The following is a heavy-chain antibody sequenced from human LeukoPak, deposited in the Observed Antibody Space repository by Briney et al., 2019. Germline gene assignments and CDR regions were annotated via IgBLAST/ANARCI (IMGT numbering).Heavy chain of an antibody. J-gene: IGHJ3*02. CDR2: ISAYNGNT. V-gene: IGHV1-18*01. CDR3: ARKYYYDSSGYPEEAAFDI. D-gene: IGHD3-22*01. Sequence: ASVKVSCKASGGTFSSYAISWVRQAPGQGLEWMGWISAYNGNTNYAQKLQGRVTMTTDTSTSTAYMELRSLRSDDTAVYYCARKYYYDSSGYPEEAAFDIWGQGTMVTVSS. CDR1: GGTFSSYA.